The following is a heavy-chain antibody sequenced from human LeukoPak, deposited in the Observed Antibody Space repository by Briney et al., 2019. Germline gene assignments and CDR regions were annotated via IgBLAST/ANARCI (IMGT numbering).Heavy chain of an antibody. J-gene: IGHJ4*02. CDR2: ISGSGGTA. CDR1: GFTFSNAW. CDR3: AKKGYYDGSGYYMYYFDH. V-gene: IGHV3-23*01. Sequence: GGSLRLSCAASGFTFSNAWMSWVRQAPGKGLEWVSAISGSGGTAYYADSVKGRFTISRDNSKNTLYLQMNSLRAEDTAVYYCAKKGYYDGSGYYMYYFDHWGQGTLVTVSS. D-gene: IGHD3-22*01.